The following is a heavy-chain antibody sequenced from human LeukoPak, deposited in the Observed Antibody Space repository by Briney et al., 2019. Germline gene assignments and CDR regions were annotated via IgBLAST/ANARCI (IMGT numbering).Heavy chain of an antibody. CDR2: INHSGST. V-gene: IGHV4-34*01. D-gene: IGHD3-22*01. J-gene: IGHJ4*02. CDR3: ARGRRITMIVVVNFDY. Sequence: PSETLSLTCAVYGGSFSGYYWSWIRQPPGEGLEWIGEINHSGSTNYNPSLKSRVTISVDTSKNQFSLKLSSVTAADTAVYYCARGRRITMIVVVNFDYWGQGTLVTVSS. CDR1: GGSFSGYY.